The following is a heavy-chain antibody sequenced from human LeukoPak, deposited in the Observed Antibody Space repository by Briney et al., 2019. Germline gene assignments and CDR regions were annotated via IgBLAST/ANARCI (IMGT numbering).Heavy chain of an antibody. D-gene: IGHD4-17*01. CDR1: GFTVSSNY. J-gene: IGHJ6*03. CDR2: IYSGGST. CDR3: ARGVTTTRYYYYYMDV. V-gene: IGHV3-53*01. Sequence: PGGSLRLSCAASGFTVSSNYMSWVRQAPGKGLEWVSVIYSGGSTYYADSVKGRFTISRDNSENTLYLQMNSLRAEDTAVYYCARGVTTTRYYYYYMDVWGKGTTVTISS.